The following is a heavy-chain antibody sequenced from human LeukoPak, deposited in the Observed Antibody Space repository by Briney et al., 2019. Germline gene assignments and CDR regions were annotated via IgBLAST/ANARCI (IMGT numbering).Heavy chain of an antibody. V-gene: IGHV1-2*02. Sequence: GASVKVSCKASGYTFTGYYMHWVRQAPGQGLGWMGSVNPNSGGTNYAQKFQGRVTMTRDTSISTAYMELSRLRSDDTAVYYCARDGRYYYDSSGYYSSYPFHYWGQGTLVTVSS. CDR2: VNPNSGGT. D-gene: IGHD3-22*01. CDR1: GYTFTGYY. J-gene: IGHJ4*02. CDR3: ARDGRYYYDSSGYYSSYPFHY.